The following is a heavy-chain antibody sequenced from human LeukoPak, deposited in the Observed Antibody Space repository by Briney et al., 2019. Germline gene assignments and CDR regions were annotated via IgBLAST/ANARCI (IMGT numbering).Heavy chain of an antibody. V-gene: IGHV3-23*01. CDR2: ISGSGGST. CDR1: GFTFSHYG. J-gene: IGHJ4*02. CDR3: AKSHHVTAIDY. Sequence: GGSLRLSCAASGFTFSHYGMTWVRQAPGKGLEWVSAISGSGGSTYYAGSVKGRFTISRDNSKNTLYLQMNSLRADDTAVYYCAKSHHVTAIDYWGQGTLVTVSS. D-gene: IGHD2-21*02.